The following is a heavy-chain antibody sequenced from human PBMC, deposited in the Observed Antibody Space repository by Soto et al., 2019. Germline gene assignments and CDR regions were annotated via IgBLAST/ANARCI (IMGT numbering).Heavy chain of an antibody. CDR3: TTGIVVVVAATRDY. J-gene: IGHJ4*02. D-gene: IGHD2-15*01. Sequence: TGGSLRLSCAASGFTFSNAWMSWVRQAPGKGLEWVGRIKSKTDGGTTDYAAPVKGRFTISRDDSKNTLYLQINSLKTEDTAVYYCTTGIVVVVAATRDYWGQGTLVT. V-gene: IGHV3-15*01. CDR1: GFTFSNAW. CDR2: IKSKTDGGTT.